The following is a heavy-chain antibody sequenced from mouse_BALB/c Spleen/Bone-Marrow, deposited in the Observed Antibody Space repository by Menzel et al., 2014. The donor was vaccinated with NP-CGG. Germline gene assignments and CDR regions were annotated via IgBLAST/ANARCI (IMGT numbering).Heavy chain of an antibody. CDR3: ARDYGHYWFFDV. D-gene: IGHD1-1*02. CDR1: GFSLTSYG. CDR2: IWAGGST. Sequence: VQLQQSGPGLVAPSQSLSITCTVSGFSLTSYGVHWVRQPPGKGLEWLGVIWAGGSTNYNSALMSRLSISKDNSKSQVFLKMNSLQTDATAMYYCARDYGHYWFFDVWGAGTTVTVSS. J-gene: IGHJ1*01. V-gene: IGHV2-9*02.